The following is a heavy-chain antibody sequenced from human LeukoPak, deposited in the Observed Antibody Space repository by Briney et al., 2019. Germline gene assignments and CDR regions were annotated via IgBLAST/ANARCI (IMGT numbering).Heavy chain of an antibody. CDR3: ARGVTSALLWY. CDR1: GFTFSSYA. V-gene: IGHV3-30-3*01. Sequence: GGSLRLSCAASGFTFSSYAMHWVRQAPGKGLEWVAVISYDGSNKYYADSVKGRFTISRDNSKNTLYLQVNSLRAEDTAVYYCARGVTSALLWYWGQGTLVTVSS. J-gene: IGHJ4*02. CDR2: ISYDGSNK. D-gene: IGHD2/OR15-2a*01.